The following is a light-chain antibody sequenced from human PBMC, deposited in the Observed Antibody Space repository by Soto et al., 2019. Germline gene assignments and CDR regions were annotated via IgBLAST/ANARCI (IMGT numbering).Light chain of an antibody. CDR1: SSDVGGYDY. Sequence: QSALTQPPSASGSPGQSVTISCTGTSSDVGGYDYVSWYQHHSRKAPKLIIYEVTNRPSGISSRFSGSKSGNTASLTISGLQAEDEADYYCSSFTTNTTVIFGGGTKLTVL. CDR2: EVT. CDR3: SSFTTNTTVI. J-gene: IGLJ2*01. V-gene: IGLV2-14*01.